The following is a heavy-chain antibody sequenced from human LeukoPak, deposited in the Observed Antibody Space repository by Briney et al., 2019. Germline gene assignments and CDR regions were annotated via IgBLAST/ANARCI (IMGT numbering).Heavy chain of an antibody. CDR1: GGSFSGYY. J-gene: IGHJ4*02. Sequence: SETLSLTCAVYGGSFSGYYWSWIRQPAGKGLEWIGHIYTNGRTNYNPSLKSRVTMSVDTSKNQFSLKLSSVTAADTAVYYCARSSGYYNAFDYWGQGTLVTVSS. CDR2: IYTNGRT. D-gene: IGHD3-3*01. CDR3: ARSSGYYNAFDY. V-gene: IGHV4-59*10.